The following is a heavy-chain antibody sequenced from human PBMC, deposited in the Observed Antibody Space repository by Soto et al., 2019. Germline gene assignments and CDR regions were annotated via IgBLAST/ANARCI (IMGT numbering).Heavy chain of an antibody. V-gene: IGHV1-2*04. Sequence: QVQLVQSGAEVKKPGASVKVSCKASGYTFTGYYMHWVRQAPGQGLEWMGWINPNSGGTNYAQKFQGWVTMTRDTSISTAYMELSRLRSDDTAVYYCARQNNYYGDYEGPLDYWGQGTLVTVSS. J-gene: IGHJ4*02. CDR1: GYTFTGYY. D-gene: IGHD4-17*01. CDR2: INPNSGGT. CDR3: ARQNNYYGDYEGPLDY.